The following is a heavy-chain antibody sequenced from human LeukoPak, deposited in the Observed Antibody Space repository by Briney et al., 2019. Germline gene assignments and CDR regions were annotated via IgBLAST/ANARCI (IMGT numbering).Heavy chain of an antibody. CDR2: ISSSSSYI. CDR3: AKSGVNWFDP. Sequence: PGGSLRLSCAASGFTLSTYSMNWVRVRQAPGEGLEWVSSISSSSSYIYYADSVKGRFTISRDNSKNTLYLQMNSLRAEDTAVYYCAKSGVNWFDPWGQGTLVTVSS. J-gene: IGHJ5*02. CDR1: GFTLSTYS. D-gene: IGHD7-27*01. V-gene: IGHV3-21*01.